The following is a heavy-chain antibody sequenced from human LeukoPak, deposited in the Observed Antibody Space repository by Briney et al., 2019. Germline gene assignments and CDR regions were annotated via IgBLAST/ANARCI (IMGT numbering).Heavy chain of an antibody. V-gene: IGHV4-34*01. Sequence: SETLSLTCAISGGSIGAYYWSWIRQPPGKGLEWIGEINHSGSTNYNPSLKSRVTISVDTSKNQFSLKMSSVTAADTAMYYCARSYYYDSSGSKDAFDIWGQGTMVTVSS. CDR2: INHSGST. J-gene: IGHJ3*02. CDR3: ARSYYYDSSGSKDAFDI. CDR1: GGSIGAYY. D-gene: IGHD3-22*01.